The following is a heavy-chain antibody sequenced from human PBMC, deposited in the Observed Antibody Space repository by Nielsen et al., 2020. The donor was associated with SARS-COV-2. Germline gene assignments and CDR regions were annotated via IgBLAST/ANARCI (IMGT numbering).Heavy chain of an antibody. D-gene: IGHD6-13*01. Sequence: GESLKISCAASGFTFSSYGMHWVRQAPGKGLEWVAVISYDGSNKYYADSVKGRFTISRDNSKNTLYLQMNSLRAEDTAVYYCAKDPSSSWFLYNYWGQGTLVTVSS. CDR2: ISYDGSNK. J-gene: IGHJ4*02. CDR3: AKDPSSSWFLYNY. V-gene: IGHV3-30*18. CDR1: GFTFSSYG.